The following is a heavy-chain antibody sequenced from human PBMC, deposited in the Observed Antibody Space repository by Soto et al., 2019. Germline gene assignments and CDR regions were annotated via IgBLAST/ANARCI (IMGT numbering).Heavy chain of an antibody. CDR1: GFTFSSDT. Sequence: EVQLLESGGGLVQPGGSLRLSCAASGFTFSSDTMSWVRLAPGKGLEWVSAISKTGDSTHYADSVKGRFTISRDTSTNTLYLQMNCLRAEDTAVYYCAKSDGRGWFHYFPHWGQGTLVTVSS. J-gene: IGHJ1*01. CDR3: AKSDGRGWFHYFPH. CDR2: ISKTGDST. V-gene: IGHV3-23*01. D-gene: IGHD6-19*01.